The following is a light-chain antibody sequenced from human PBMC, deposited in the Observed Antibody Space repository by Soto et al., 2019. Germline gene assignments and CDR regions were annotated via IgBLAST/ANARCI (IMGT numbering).Light chain of an antibody. J-gene: IGLJ3*02. V-gene: IGLV2-14*01. CDR3: VSYTSNRTWV. CDR1: SDDVGGYNY. Sequence: QSALAQPASVSGSPGQSVTISCTGTSDDVGGYNYVSWYQHHPGKSPKLMIYEVSNRPSGISNRISASKSGNTASLTISGLQAEDEAEYYCVSYTSNRTWVFGAGTKVTVL. CDR2: EVS.